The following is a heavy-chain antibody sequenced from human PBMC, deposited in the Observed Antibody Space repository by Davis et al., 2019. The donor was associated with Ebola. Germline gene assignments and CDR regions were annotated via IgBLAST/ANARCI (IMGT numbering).Heavy chain of an antibody. CDR2: ISSSGGTT. CDR1: GFTFTANS. J-gene: IGHJ4*02. CDR3: VRASSGSYYSVFDN. D-gene: IGHD1-26*01. Sequence: PGGSLRLSCITSGFTFTANSMNWVRQPPGKGLEWISYISSSGGTTYYADFVQGRFTISSDNAKKSRYLQMNSLSDEDTAVYYCVRASSGSYYSVFDNWGQGSLVTVTS. V-gene: IGHV3-48*02.